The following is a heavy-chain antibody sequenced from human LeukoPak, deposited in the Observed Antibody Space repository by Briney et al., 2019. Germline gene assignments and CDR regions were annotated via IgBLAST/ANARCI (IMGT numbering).Heavy chain of an antibody. CDR3: ARANRGAVAGTWYYYYYMDV. J-gene: IGHJ6*03. V-gene: IGHV1-8*01. Sequence: GASVKVSCKASGYTFTSYDINWVRQATGQGLEWMGWMNPNSGNTGYAQKFQGRVTMTRNTSISTAYMELSSLRSEDTAVYYCARANRGAVAGTWYYYYYMDVWGKGTTVTVSS. CDR2: MNPNSGNT. CDR1: GYTFTSYD. D-gene: IGHD6-19*01.